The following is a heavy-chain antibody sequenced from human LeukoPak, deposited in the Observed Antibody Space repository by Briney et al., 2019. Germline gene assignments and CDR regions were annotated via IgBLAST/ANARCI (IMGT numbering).Heavy chain of an antibody. CDR1: GFTFSSYG. Sequence: GGSLRLSCAASGFTFSSYGMHWVRQAPGKGLEWVAVISYDGSNKYYADSVKGRFTISRDNSKNTLYLQMNSLRAEDTAIYYCAKYRVETIPYFDYWGQGTLVTVSS. D-gene: IGHD2-21*01. J-gene: IGHJ4*02. CDR2: ISYDGSNK. CDR3: AKYRVETIPYFDY. V-gene: IGHV3-30*18.